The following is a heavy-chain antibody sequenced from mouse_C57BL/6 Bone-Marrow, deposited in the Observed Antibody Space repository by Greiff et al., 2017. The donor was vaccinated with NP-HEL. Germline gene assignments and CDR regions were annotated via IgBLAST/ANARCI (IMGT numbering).Heavy chain of an antibody. J-gene: IGHJ3*01. D-gene: IGHD4-1*01. Sequence: EVQGVESGGGLVQPKGSLKLSCAASGFSFNTYAMNWVRQAPGKGLEWVARIRSKSNNYATYYAESVKDRFTISRDDSESMLYLQMNNVKTEDTAMYYCVRRGNWASFAYWGQGTLVTVAA. CDR2: IRSKSNNYAT. CDR1: GFSFNTYA. CDR3: VRRGNWASFAY. V-gene: IGHV10-1*01.